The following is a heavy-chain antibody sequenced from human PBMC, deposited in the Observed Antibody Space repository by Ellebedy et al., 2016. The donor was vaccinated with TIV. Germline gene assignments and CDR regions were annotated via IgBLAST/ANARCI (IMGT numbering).Heavy chain of an antibody. CDR3: ASSTYGGGLDY. V-gene: IGHV4-59*01. Sequence: MPSETLSLTCSVSGGSITTYYWSWIRQPPGKGLEWIGYIYYSGSTNYNPSLKSRVTISVDTSKNQFSLRLTSVTAADTALYYCASSTYGGGLDYWGQGTLVTVSS. D-gene: IGHD4-17*01. J-gene: IGHJ4*02. CDR1: GGSITTYY. CDR2: IYYSGST.